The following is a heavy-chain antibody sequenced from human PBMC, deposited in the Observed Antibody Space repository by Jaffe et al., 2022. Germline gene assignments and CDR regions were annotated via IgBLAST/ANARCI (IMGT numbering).Heavy chain of an antibody. D-gene: IGHD3-9*01. CDR1: GFTFGDYA. CDR2: IRSKAYGGTT. CDR3: TRAKDVLRYFDWSSLALGYFDY. J-gene: IGHJ4*02. V-gene: IGHV3-49*04. Sequence: EVQLVESGGGLVQPGRSLRLSCTASGFTFGDYAMSWVRQAPGKGLEWVGFIRSKAYGGTTEYAASVKGRFTISRDDSKSIAYLQMNSLKTEDTAVYYCTRAKDVLRYFDWSSLALGYFDYWGQGTLVTVSS.